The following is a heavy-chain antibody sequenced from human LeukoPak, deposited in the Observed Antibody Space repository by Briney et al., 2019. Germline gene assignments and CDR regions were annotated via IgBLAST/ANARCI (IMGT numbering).Heavy chain of an antibody. J-gene: IGHJ4*02. D-gene: IGHD3-3*01. V-gene: IGHV3-23*01. CDR2: ISGSGGST. CDR1: GFTLSSYA. CDR3: AKGGRTTIFGVVITHFDY. Sequence: PGGSLRLSCAASGFTLSSYAMSWDRQAPGTGLELVSAISGSGGSTYYADSVNGRFTISRDNSKNTLYLQMNSLRAEDTAVYYCAKGGRTTIFGVVITHFDYWGQGTLVTVSS.